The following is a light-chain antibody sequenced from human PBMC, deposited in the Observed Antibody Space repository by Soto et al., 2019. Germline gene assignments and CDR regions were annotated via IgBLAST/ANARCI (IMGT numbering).Light chain of an antibody. CDR3: SSYTASSALQV. CDR1: SSDVGGYNS. Sequence: QSVLTQPASVSGSPGQSITVSCTGTSSDVGGYNSVSWYQQHPGKPPKLIIYEVSNRPSGVSDRFSGSKSGNTASLTISGLQAEDEADYYCSSYTASSALQVFGTGTKVTVL. CDR2: EVS. V-gene: IGLV2-14*03. J-gene: IGLJ1*01.